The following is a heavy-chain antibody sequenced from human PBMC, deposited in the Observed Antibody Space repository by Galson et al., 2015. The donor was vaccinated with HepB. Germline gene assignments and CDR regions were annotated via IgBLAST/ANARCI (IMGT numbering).Heavy chain of an antibody. CDR1: GGTFSSYA. J-gene: IGHJ4*02. Sequence: SVKVSCKASGGTFSSYAISWVRQAPGQGLEWMGGIIPIFGTANYAQKFQGRVTITADKSTSTAYMELSSLRSEDTAVYYCARSSAGSEWPFDYWGQGTLVTVSS. CDR3: ARSSAGSEWPFDY. D-gene: IGHD3-3*01. V-gene: IGHV1-69*06. CDR2: IIPIFGTA.